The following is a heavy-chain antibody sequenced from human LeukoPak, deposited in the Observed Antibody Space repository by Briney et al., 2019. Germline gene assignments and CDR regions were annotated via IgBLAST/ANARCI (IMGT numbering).Heavy chain of an antibody. CDR1: GYTLTELS. Sequence: ASVKVSCKVSGYTLTELSMHWVRQAPGKGLEWMGGFDPEDGETIYAQKFQGRVTMTEDTYTHTAYMELSSLRDEATAVYYCAPLGIAVAHDSFDIWGEGTMVTVSS. J-gene: IGHJ3*02. CDR3: APLGIAVAHDSFDI. V-gene: IGHV1-24*01. CDR2: FDPEDGET. D-gene: IGHD6-19*01.